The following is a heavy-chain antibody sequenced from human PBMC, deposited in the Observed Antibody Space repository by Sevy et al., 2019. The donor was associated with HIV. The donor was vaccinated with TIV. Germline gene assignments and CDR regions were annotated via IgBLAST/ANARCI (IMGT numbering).Heavy chain of an antibody. CDR1: GGSISGYY. CDR2: IYSTGRS. D-gene: IGHD5-12*01. J-gene: IGHJ4*02. V-gene: IGHV4-4*07. Sequence: SETLSFICTVSGGSISGYYWSWIRQPAGKGLEWIGRIYSTGRSNYHPSLKRRVTMSVDTSKNKFSLRLSSVTAADTAVYFCAREADGYNYVAEFWGQGTLVTVSS. CDR3: AREADGYNYVAEF.